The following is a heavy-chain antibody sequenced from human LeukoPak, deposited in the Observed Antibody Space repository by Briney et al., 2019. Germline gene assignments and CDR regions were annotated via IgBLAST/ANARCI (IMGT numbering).Heavy chain of an antibody. V-gene: IGHV1-2*02. D-gene: IGHD3-10*01. J-gene: IGHJ5*02. CDR3: ARNRITMVRGNGYWFDP. CDR2: INPNSGGT. Sequence: GASVKVSCKASGYTFTGYYMHWVRQAPGQGLEWMGWINPNSGGTNYAQKFQGRVTMTRDTSISTAYMELSRLRSDDTAVYYCARNRITMVRGNGYWFDPWGQGTLVTVSS. CDR1: GYTFTGYY.